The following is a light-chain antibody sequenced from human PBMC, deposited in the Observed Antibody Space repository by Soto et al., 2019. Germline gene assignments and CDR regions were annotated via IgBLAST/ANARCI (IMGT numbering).Light chain of an antibody. J-gene: IGKJ4*01. CDR2: AAS. V-gene: IGKV1-9*01. CDR1: QALSSY. Sequence: IQFTQSPSSLSASVGDRVTITCRASQALSSYLAWYQQKPGKAPKLLIYAASTLQSGVPSRFSGSESGTDFTLTISSLQPEDFGTYYCQQVNNYPLTFGGGTKVEIK. CDR3: QQVNNYPLT.